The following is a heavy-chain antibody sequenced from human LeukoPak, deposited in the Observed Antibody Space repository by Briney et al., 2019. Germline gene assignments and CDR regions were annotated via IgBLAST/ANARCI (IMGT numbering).Heavy chain of an antibody. Sequence: PSETLSLTCAVYGGSFSGYYWSWIRQPPGKGLEWIGEINHSGSTNYNPSLKSRVTMSVDTSKNQFSLKLSSVTAADTAVYYCARGGGGYCSGGSCYSGAYYYYYMDVWGKGTTVTVSS. CDR2: INHSGST. V-gene: IGHV4-34*01. J-gene: IGHJ6*03. CDR1: GGSFSGYY. D-gene: IGHD2-15*01. CDR3: ARGGGGYCSGGSCYSGAYYYYYMDV.